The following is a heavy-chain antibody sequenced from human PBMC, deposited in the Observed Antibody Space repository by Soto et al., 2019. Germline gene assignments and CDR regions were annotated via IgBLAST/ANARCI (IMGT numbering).Heavy chain of an antibody. V-gene: IGHV1-3*01. CDR2: INAGNGNT. J-gene: IGHJ4*02. D-gene: IGHD3-9*01. CDR1: GYTFTSYA. CDR3: ARTVALYDILTGYYTTGEFDY. Sequence: ASVKVSCKASGYTFTSYAMHWVRQAPGQRLEWMGWINAGNGNTKYSQKFQGRVTITRDTSASTAYMELSSLRSEDTAVYYCARTVALYDILTGYYTTGEFDYWGQGTLVTVSS.